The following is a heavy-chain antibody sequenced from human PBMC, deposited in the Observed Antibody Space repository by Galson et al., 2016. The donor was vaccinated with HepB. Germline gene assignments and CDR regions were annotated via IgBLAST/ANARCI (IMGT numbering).Heavy chain of an antibody. CDR1: GYTFTKYW. CDR3: ARDNPMMETSWWFDP. J-gene: IGHJ5*02. CDR2: INPSGTSR. V-gene: IGHV1-46*01. D-gene: IGHD3-22*01. Sequence: SVKVSCKASGYTFTKYWMHWVRQAPGQGLEWMGVINPSGTSRGYAEKFQGRVTLTRDTSTGTDYMELSSLRSEDTAGYYCARDNPMMETSWWFDPWGQGTLVSLPS.